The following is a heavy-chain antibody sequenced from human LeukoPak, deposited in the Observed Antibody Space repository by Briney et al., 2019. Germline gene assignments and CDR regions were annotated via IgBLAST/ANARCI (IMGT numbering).Heavy chain of an antibody. J-gene: IGHJ4*02. Sequence: GRSLRLSCAASGFTFSSYSMNWVRQAPGKGLEWVSSISSSSSYIYYADSVKGRFTISRDNAKNSLYLQMNSLRAEDTAVYYCAREGYSYGRNVIDYWGQGTLVTVSS. CDR3: AREGYSYGRNVIDY. D-gene: IGHD5-18*01. CDR1: GFTFSSYS. V-gene: IGHV3-21*01. CDR2: ISSSSSYI.